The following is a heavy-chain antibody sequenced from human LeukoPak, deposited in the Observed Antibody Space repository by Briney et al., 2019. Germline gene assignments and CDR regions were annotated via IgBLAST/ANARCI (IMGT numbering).Heavy chain of an antibody. CDR2: IYYSGST. D-gene: IGHD3-22*01. CDR1: GGSFSGYY. V-gene: IGHV4-59*01. Sequence: SETLSLTCAVYGGSFSGYYWSWIRQPPGKGLEWIGYIYYSGSTNYNPSLKSRVTISVDTSKNQFSLKLGSVTAADTAVYYCARYNYYDSSGYQHLFDIWGQETMVTVSS. J-gene: IGHJ3*02. CDR3: ARYNYYDSSGYQHLFDI.